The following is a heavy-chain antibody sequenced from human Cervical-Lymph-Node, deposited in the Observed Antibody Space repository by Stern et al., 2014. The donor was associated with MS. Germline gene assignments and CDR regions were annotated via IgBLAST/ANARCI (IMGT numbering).Heavy chain of an antibody. CDR1: GCTSTSHG. CDR2: ISAYNGNT. Sequence: VQLGQSGAEVKKPGASVKVSCKASGCTSTSHGISWVRQAPGQGLEWMGWISAYNGNTNYQQKLQGRVTMTTDTSTSTAYMELRSLRSDDTAVYYWARGLLGSENAFDIWGQGTVVTVSS. V-gene: IGHV1-18*01. J-gene: IGHJ3*02. CDR3: ARGLLGSENAFDI. D-gene: IGHD2-15*01.